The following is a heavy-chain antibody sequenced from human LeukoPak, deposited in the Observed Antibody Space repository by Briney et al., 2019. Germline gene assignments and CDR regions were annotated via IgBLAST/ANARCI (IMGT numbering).Heavy chain of an antibody. CDR1: GFTFSDYY. J-gene: IGHJ4*02. Sequence: GGSLRLSCAASGFTFSDYYMSWIRQAPGKGLEWVSSISSSSSYIYYADSVKGRFTISRDNAKNSLYLQMNSLRAEDTAVYYCATVLVATGRLDYWGQGTLVTVSS. CDR3: ATVLVATGRLDY. V-gene: IGHV3-11*06. CDR2: ISSSSSYI. D-gene: IGHD5-12*01.